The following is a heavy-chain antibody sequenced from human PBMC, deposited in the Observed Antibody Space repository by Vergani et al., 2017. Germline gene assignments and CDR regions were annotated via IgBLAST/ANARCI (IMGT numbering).Heavy chain of an antibody. J-gene: IGHJ6*03. D-gene: IGHD3-3*01. V-gene: IGHV3-15*01. CDR3: TTSDLLEWLLDYYYYYMDV. Sequence: EVPLVESGGGFFNPFFSLLVSFSSSFFPFLPSFLLLVRTSPVPFLAWVCRIKSKTDGGTTDYAAPVKGRFTISRDDSKNTLYLQMNSLKTEDTAVYYCTTSDLLEWLLDYYYYYMDVWGKGTTVTVSS. CDR2: IKSKTDGGTT. CDR1: FFPFLPSF.